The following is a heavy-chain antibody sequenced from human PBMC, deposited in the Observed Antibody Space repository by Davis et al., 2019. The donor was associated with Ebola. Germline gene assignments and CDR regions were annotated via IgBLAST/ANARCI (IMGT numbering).Heavy chain of an antibody. J-gene: IGHJ4*02. CDR3: ARGTNGYNPGGYFDS. V-gene: IGHV5-10-1*04. CDR1: GYSFTTYW. D-gene: IGHD5-24*01. CDR2: IDPKDSYT. Sequence: KVSCKASGYSFTTYWISWVRQMPGKGLEWMGRIDPKDSYTNYSPSFQGQVTISADKSISTAYLQWSSLKASDTAIYYCARGTNGYNPGGYFDSWGQGTLVTVSS.